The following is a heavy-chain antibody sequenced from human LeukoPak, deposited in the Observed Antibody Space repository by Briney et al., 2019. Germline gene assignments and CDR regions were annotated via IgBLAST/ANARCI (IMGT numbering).Heavy chain of an antibody. J-gene: IGHJ6*03. CDR2: IKHDSGDT. CDR1: GFTFRSNW. V-gene: IGHV3-7*01. Sequence: GGSLRLSCAPSGFTFRSNWISWVRQAPGQGLERVAKIKHDSGDTNYVQTVQGRVTLSTDTATSSPYLQLRSLRAEDTAVYDCARDDFWSSYPGYYYYYMDVWGKGTTVTVSS. D-gene: IGHD3-3*01. CDR3: ARDDFWSSYPGYYYYYMDV.